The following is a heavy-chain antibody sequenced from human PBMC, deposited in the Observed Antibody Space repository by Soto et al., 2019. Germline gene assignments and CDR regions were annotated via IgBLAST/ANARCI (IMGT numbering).Heavy chain of an antibody. J-gene: IGHJ2*01. CDR3: ARAVSDSSVYNFWYFDL. CDR2: LYHSGNA. CDR1: GGSITSGSYY. V-gene: IGHV4-31*03. Sequence: QVQLQESGPGLVKPSETLSLTCTVSGGSITSGSYYWSWIRQYPGKGLEWIGYLYHSGNAYYNPSLKSRVTTPVDTYKNQFSLGLSSVTAADTAVYYCARAVSDSSVYNFWYFDLWGRGTLVTVSS. D-gene: IGHD3-22*01.